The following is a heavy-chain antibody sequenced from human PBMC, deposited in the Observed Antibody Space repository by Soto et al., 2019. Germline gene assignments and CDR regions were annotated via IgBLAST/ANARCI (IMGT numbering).Heavy chain of an antibody. Sequence: SETLSLTCTASGGSVSSGSYYWSWIRQPPGKGLEWIGYIYYSGSTNYNPSLKSRVTISVDTSKNQFSLKLSSVTAADTAVYYCASSLVGATTFRGPDSYYFDYWGQGTLVTVSS. CDR1: GGSVSSGSYY. V-gene: IGHV4-61*01. D-gene: IGHD1-26*01. CDR2: IYYSGST. CDR3: ASSLVGATTFRGPDSYYFDY. J-gene: IGHJ4*02.